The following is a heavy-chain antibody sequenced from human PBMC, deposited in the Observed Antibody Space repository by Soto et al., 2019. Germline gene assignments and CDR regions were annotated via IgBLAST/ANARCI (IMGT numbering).Heavy chain of an antibody. D-gene: IGHD5-12*01. CDR2: IIPIFGRA. Sequence: ASVKVSCKTSGDTFSSYAISWVRQAPGQGLEWMGGIIPIFGRANYAQKVQGRVTVAADESTSTAYLELSSLRSEDTAAYYCATGGYSGYDYNYYYYGMDVWGQGTTVT. CDR1: GDTFSSYA. CDR3: ATGGYSGYDYNYYYYGMDV. V-gene: IGHV1-69*13. J-gene: IGHJ6*02.